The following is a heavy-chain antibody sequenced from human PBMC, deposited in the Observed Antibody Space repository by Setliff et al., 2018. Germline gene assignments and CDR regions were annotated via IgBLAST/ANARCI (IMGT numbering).Heavy chain of an antibody. V-gene: IGHV3-20*04. D-gene: IGHD2-21*01. CDR1: GFTFDVSG. CDR3: SSYLVS. J-gene: IGHJ4*02. CDR2: INWSGGSR. Sequence: PGGSLRLSCGTSGFTFDVSGMSWVRQAPGKGLEWVSSINWSGGSRAYADSVKGRFTISRDNAKNSMYLEMNSLRAEDTAAYYCSSYLVSWGQGALVTVSS.